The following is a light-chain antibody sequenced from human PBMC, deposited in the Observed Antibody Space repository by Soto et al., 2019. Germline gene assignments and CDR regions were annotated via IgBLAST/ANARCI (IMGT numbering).Light chain of an antibody. J-gene: IGLJ1*01. CDR1: SSDVGGYNY. CDR3: CSYADSTIYV. V-gene: IGLV2-23*02. Sequence: QSALTQPASVSGSPGQSITISCTGTSSDVGGYNYVSWYQQHPGRAPKLMIYEVSDRPSGVSNRFSGSKSGNTAFLTVSGLQPEDEADYYCCSYADSTIYVFGTGTKLTVL. CDR2: EVS.